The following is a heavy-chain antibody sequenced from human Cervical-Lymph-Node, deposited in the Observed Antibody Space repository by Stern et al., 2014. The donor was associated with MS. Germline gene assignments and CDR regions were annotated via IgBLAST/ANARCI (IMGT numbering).Heavy chain of an antibody. D-gene: IGHD1-1*01. V-gene: IGHV5-51*03. CDR3: ARPPPRRKWDDPNYGMDV. CDR1: GYTFTNNW. J-gene: IGHJ6*02. CDR2: IYPDDSDI. Sequence: VQLVQSGAEVKKPGESLKISCKGSGYTFTNNWIAWVRQMPGKGLEWMGIIYPDDSDIRYSPSLQGQVTISADKSISTASLQWSSRKAGDSAVYYCARPPPRRKWDDPNYGMDVWGQGTTVTVSS.